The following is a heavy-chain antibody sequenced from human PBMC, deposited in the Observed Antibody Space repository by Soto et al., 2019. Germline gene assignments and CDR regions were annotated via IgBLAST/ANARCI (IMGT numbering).Heavy chain of an antibody. Sequence: QVQLVQSGAEVKKPGASVKVSCKASGYTFTSYDINWVRQAAGQGLEWMGWMNPISGNSGYAQRFQGRVTMTRNTSISTAYMELSRLSSEDAAVYYCVPGLFNRFQDLHSWGQGALVTVSS. CDR2: MNPISGNS. J-gene: IGHJ4*02. CDR3: VPGLFNRFQDLHS. V-gene: IGHV1-8*01. D-gene: IGHD2-21*01. CDR1: GYTFTSYD.